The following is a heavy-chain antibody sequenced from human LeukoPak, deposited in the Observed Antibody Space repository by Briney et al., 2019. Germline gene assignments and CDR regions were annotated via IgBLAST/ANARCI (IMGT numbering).Heavy chain of an antibody. CDR1: GLTFSSYA. Sequence: GGSLRLSCAASGLTFSSYAMSWVRQAPGKGLEWVSAISGSGGSTYYADSVKGRFTISRDNSKNTLYLQMNSLRAEDTAVYYCARILYDYVWGSYRYGLDYWGQGTLVTVSS. J-gene: IGHJ4*02. CDR2: ISGSGGST. V-gene: IGHV3-23*01. CDR3: ARILYDYVWGSYRYGLDY. D-gene: IGHD3-16*02.